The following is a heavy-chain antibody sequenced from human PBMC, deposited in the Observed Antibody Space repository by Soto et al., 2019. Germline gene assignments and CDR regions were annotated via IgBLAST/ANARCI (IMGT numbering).Heavy chain of an antibody. Sequence: ESGGGLVQPGGSLRLSCAASGFTFSSYAMSWVRQAPGKGLEWVSAISGSGGSTYYADSVKGRFTISRDNSKNTLYLQMNSLRAEDTAVYYCAKDGGSSGWYNWYFDLWGRGTLVTVSS. J-gene: IGHJ2*01. CDR3: AKDGGSSGWYNWYFDL. D-gene: IGHD6-19*01. CDR2: ISGSGGST. CDR1: GFTFSSYA. V-gene: IGHV3-23*01.